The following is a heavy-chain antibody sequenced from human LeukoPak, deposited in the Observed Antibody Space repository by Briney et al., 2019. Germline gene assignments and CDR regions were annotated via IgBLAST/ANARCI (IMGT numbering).Heavy chain of an antibody. V-gene: IGHV1-46*01. Sequence: VSVKVSCKASGYTFTSYYMHWVRQAPGQGLEWMVIINPSGGSTSYAQKFQGRVTMTRDTSTSTVYMELSSLRSEDTAVYYCARDYTVRAAAGTIDPWGQGTLVTVS. D-gene: IGHD6-13*01. CDR1: GYTFTSYY. CDR3: ARDYTVRAAAGTIDP. CDR2: INPSGGST. J-gene: IGHJ5*02.